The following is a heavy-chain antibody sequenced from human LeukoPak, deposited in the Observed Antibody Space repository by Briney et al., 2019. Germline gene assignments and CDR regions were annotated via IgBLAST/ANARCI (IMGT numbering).Heavy chain of an antibody. CDR3: ASPYGDYNGAFDI. CDR1: GGSFSGYY. Sequence: SETLSLTCAVYGGSFSGYYWSWIRQPPGKGLEWIGEINHSGSTNYNPSLKSRVTISVDTSKNQFSLRLSSVTAADTAVYYCASPYGDYNGAFDIWGQGTMVTVSS. V-gene: IGHV4-34*01. CDR2: INHSGST. J-gene: IGHJ3*02. D-gene: IGHD4-17*01.